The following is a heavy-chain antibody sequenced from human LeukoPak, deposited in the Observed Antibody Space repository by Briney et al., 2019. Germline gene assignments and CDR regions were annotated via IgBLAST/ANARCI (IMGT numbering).Heavy chain of an antibody. J-gene: IGHJ4*02. CDR2: IHYSGST. D-gene: IGHD3-10*01. CDR3: VTRPVTYYYGSGSFYNDDY. V-gene: IGHV4-39*01. CDR1: GGTISSSSYY. Sequence: PSETLSLTCTVPGGTISSSSYYWGWIRQPPGKGLEWIGSIHYSGSTYYNPSLKSRVTISVDTSKNQFPLKLSSVTAADTAVYYCVTRPVTYYYGSGSFYNDDYWGQGTLVTVSS.